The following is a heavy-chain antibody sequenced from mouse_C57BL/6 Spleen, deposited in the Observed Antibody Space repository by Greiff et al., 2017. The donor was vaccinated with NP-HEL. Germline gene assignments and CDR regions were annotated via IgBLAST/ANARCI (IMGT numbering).Heavy chain of an antibody. CDR1: GYTFTDYY. Sequence: VKLMESGAELVRPGASVKLSCKASGYTFTDYYINWVKQRPGQGLEWIARIYPGSGNTYYNEKFKGKATLTAEKSSSTAYMQLSSLTSEDSAVYFCARDHYGSSPFAYWGQGTLVTVSA. CDR2: IYPGSGNT. V-gene: IGHV1-76*01. J-gene: IGHJ3*01. D-gene: IGHD1-1*01. CDR3: ARDHYGSSPFAY.